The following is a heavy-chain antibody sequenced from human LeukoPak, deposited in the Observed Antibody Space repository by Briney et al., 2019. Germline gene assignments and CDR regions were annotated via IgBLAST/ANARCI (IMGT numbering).Heavy chain of an antibody. J-gene: IGHJ4*02. V-gene: IGHV3-64D*09. CDR2: LSSRGGGT. CDR3: ARGGSGNFYY. D-gene: IGHD1-26*01. Sequence: GLTLRLLCAASRHTHRKYDMHWASHPPRKALEYVSGLSSRGGGTYYADSLKGRLSISRDNSKNTLDLQMSRLRIEDTAVYYCARGGSGNFYYWGQGTLVTVSS. CDR1: RHTHRKYD.